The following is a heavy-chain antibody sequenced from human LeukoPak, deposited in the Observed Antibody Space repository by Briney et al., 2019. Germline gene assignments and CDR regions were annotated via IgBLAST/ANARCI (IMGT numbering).Heavy chain of an antibody. CDR2: IYYSGST. J-gene: IGHJ4*02. Sequence: WSXIRQPPGXGLEWIGYIYYSGSTNYNPSLKSRVTISVDTSKNQFSLKLSSVTAADTAVYYCTLVGASGLDYWGQGTLVTVSS. CDR3: TLVGASGLDY. D-gene: IGHD1-26*01. V-gene: IGHV4-59*01.